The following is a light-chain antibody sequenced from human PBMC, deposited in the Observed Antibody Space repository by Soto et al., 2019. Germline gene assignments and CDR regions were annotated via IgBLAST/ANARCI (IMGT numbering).Light chain of an antibody. J-gene: IGKJ1*01. Sequence: VLTQSPATLSASPGERATLSCRASESVGSNLAWYQQRPGQAPRLLIYGASTRAIGIPLRFSGSGSGTECTLNISSLQSEDFAVYYCQQYEKWWTFGQGTMVDFK. CDR2: GAS. V-gene: IGKV3-15*01. CDR1: ESVGSN. CDR3: QQYEKWWT.